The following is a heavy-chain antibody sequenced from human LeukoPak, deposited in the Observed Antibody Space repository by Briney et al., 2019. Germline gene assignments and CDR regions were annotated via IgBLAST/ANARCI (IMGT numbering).Heavy chain of an antibody. J-gene: IGHJ5*02. CDR1: GGSISSYY. D-gene: IGHD3-10*01. CDR3: ARLLKYGMVRGNNWFDP. Sequence: PSETLSLTCTVSGGSISSYYWSWIRQPPGKGLEWIGYIYYSGSTNYNPSLKSRVTISVDASKNQFSLKLSSVTAADTAVYYCARLLKYGMVRGNNWFDPWGQGTLVTVSS. V-gene: IGHV4-59*01. CDR2: IYYSGST.